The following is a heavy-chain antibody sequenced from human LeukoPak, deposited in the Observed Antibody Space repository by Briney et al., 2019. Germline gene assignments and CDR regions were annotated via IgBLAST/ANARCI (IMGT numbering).Heavy chain of an antibody. CDR1: GFTFSSYA. V-gene: IGHV3-64*01. CDR3: TRDASDIVAVPAAVGPFDL. D-gene: IGHD2-2*01. Sequence: GGSLRLSCAASGFTFSSYAMYWVRRTPGKGLEYVSVISGNGVSTHYANSVKGRFTISRDNSKNMLYLQMGSLRAEDMAVYYCTRDASDIVAVPAAVGPFDLWGQGTLVTVSS. J-gene: IGHJ4*02. CDR2: ISGNGVST.